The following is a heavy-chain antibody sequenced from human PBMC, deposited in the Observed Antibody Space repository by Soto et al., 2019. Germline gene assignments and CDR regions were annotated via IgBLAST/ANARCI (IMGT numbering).Heavy chain of an antibody. Sequence: GSGPTLVNPTQTLTLTCTFSGFSLSTSGVGVGWIRQPPGKALEWLALIYWNDDKRYSPSLKSRLTITKDTSKNQVVLTMTNMDPVDTATYYCALIKDCSRTDCFLASFDPWGQGTLVTVSS. CDR3: ALIKDCSRTDCFLASFDP. CDR2: IYWNDDK. V-gene: IGHV2-5*01. CDR1: GFSLSTSGVG. D-gene: IGHD2-2*01. J-gene: IGHJ5*02.